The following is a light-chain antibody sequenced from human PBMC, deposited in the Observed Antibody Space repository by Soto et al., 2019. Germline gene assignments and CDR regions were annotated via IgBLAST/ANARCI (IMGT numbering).Light chain of an antibody. J-gene: IGLJ2*01. CDR3: LLYDGAGQQV. CDR1: TGPVTTDSY. V-gene: IGLV7-43*01. Sequence: QTVVTQEPSLTVAPGGTVTLTCASNTGPVTTDSYPNWVQQKPGQPPRALIYSTDMKHSWTPARFSGSLLGAKAALTLSDAQPEDEADYYCLLYDGAGQQVFGGGTQLTVL. CDR2: STD.